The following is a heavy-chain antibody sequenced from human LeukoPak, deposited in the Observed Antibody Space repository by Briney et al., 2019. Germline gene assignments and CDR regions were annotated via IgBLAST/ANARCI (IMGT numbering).Heavy chain of an antibody. CDR1: GFTLSSYW. V-gene: IGHV3-7*01. J-gene: IGHJ4*02. CDR2: MKQDGSEK. Sequence: PGGSLRLSCAASGFTLSSYWMSWVRQAPGKGLEWVANMKQDGSEKNYVDSVKGRFTISRDNAKNSLYLLMNSLRAEDTAVYYCARPIHIAVAAPFDYWGQGTLVTVSS. CDR3: ARPIHIAVAAPFDY. D-gene: IGHD6-19*01.